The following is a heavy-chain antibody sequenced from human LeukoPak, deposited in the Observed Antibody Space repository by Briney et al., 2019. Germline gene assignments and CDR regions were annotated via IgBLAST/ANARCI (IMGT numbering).Heavy chain of an antibody. D-gene: IGHD2-2*01. CDR1: GDSTSSNRYY. Sequence: PSEALSLTCTVSGDSTSSNRYYWGWLRQPPGQVLEWIGSFYYRGSPYYNPSLKSRVTISVDTSKNQFSLRLSSVTAADTAIYYCARQSCTDTSCTVFRWYFDLWGRGTLVTVSS. V-gene: IGHV4-39*01. CDR2: FYYRGSP. CDR3: ARQSCTDTSCTVFRWYFDL. J-gene: IGHJ2*01.